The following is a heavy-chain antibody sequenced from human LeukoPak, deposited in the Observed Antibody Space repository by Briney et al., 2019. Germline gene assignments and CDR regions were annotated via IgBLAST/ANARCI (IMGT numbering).Heavy chain of an antibody. Sequence: ASVKVSCKASGYTFTSYYMHLVRQAPGQGLEWMGIINPSGGSTSYAQKFQGRVTMTRDTSTSTVYMELSSLRSEDTAVYYCARDRPYYDSSGYSYFDYWGQGTLVTVSS. CDR2: INPSGGST. CDR1: GYTFTSYY. CDR3: ARDRPYYDSSGYSYFDY. V-gene: IGHV1-46*01. J-gene: IGHJ4*02. D-gene: IGHD3-22*01.